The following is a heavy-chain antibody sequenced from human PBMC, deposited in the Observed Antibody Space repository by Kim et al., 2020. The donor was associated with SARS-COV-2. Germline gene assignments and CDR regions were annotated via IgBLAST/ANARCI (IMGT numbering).Heavy chain of an antibody. V-gene: IGHV3-15*01. CDR3: TTGVWAYYDSSGLDY. D-gene: IGHD3-22*01. Sequence: APVKGRFTISRDDSKNTLYLQMNSLKTEDTAVYYCTTGVWAYYDSSGLDYWGQGTLVTVSS. J-gene: IGHJ4*02.